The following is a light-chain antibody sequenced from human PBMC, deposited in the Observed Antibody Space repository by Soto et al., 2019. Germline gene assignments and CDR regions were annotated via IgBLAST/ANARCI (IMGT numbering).Light chain of an antibody. Sequence: QSVLTQPPSASGTPGQRVIISCSGSSSNIASNTVNWYQQLPGTAPKLLIYNNNHRPSGVLDRFSGSKSGTSASLAISGLQSEDEADYYCAAWDDSLNGPLFGGGTKLTVL. CDR3: AAWDDSLNGPL. CDR2: NNN. V-gene: IGLV1-44*01. CDR1: SSNIASNT. J-gene: IGLJ2*01.